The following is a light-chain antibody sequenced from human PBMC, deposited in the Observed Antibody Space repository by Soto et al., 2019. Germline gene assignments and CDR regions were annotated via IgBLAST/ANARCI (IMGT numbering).Light chain of an antibody. CDR1: QSIRSW. CDR2: GAS. CDR3: QHYHSDPWT. V-gene: IGKV1-5*01. J-gene: IGKJ1*01. Sequence: DIQMTQSPSTLSASVGDRVTITCRASQSIRSWFAWYQWKPGKAPKLLIYGASSLESGVPLRFSGSGSGTEFTLTIISLQPDDFATYYCQHYHSDPWTFGQGTKVEVK.